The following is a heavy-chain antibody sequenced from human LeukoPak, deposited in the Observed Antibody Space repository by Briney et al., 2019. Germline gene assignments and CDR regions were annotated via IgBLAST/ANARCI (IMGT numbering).Heavy chain of an antibody. CDR3: ARINAGILTGYYYFDY. J-gene: IGHJ4*02. CDR2: IYYSGTT. D-gene: IGHD3-9*01. Sequence: SETLSPTCTVSGYSISSGYYWGWIRQPPGKGLEWIGGIYYSGTTYYNPSLKSRVTILVDTSKNQFSLKLNSVTAADTAVYYCARINAGILTGYYYFDYWGQGTLVTVSS. V-gene: IGHV4-38-2*02. CDR1: GYSISSGYY.